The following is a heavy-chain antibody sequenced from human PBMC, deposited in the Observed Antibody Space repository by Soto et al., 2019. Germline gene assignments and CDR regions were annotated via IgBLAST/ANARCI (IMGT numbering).Heavy chain of an antibody. J-gene: IGHJ5*02. CDR2: VAEKTGSYAT. Sequence: EVQLVESGGGLVQPGGSLKLSCATSGFIFSDSAVHWVRQASGKGLEWVGRVAEKTGSYATTYGASVKGRFTISRDESKTTAYLQMNSLKIEDTAVYYCMKYSGRPSNPAALGQRTLVTVSS. D-gene: IGHD1-26*01. CDR1: GFIFSDSA. V-gene: IGHV3-73*02. CDR3: MKYSGRPSNPAA.